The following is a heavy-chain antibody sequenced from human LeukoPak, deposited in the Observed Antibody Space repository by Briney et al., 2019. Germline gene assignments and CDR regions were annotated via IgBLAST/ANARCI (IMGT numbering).Heavy chain of an antibody. J-gene: IGHJ4*02. D-gene: IGHD3-3*01. CDR2: ISNDGRDK. Sequence: VGALRLSCAASGVTFCRSAMHWGRQAPGEGLEWVALISNDGRDKYHADSVKGRFTISRDNSKNTVYLQMNSLRTEDTAVYYCARDPVSVGLRINSDYWGQGTLVTVSS. CDR1: GVTFCRSA. CDR3: ARDPVSVGLRINSDY. V-gene: IGHV3-30*04.